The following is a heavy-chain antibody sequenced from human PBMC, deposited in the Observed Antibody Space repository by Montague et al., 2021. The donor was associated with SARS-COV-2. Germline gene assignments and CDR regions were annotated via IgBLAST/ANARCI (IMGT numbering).Heavy chain of an antibody. CDR2: IYYSGSA. Sequence: SETLSLTCTVSGGSISSGGYYWSWIRQPPGKGLEWIGTIYYSGSAYYNPSLKSRVTISVDTSKDQFSLKLNSVTATDTAVYYCARLESTRGVIIRGAFHIWGQGTKVTVSS. CDR1: GGSISSGGYY. D-gene: IGHD3-10*01. V-gene: IGHV4-39*01. J-gene: IGHJ3*02. CDR3: ARLESTRGVIIRGAFHI.